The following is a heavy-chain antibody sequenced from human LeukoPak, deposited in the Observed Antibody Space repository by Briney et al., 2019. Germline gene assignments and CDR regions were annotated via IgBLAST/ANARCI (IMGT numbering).Heavy chain of an antibody. CDR1: GFTFSDYY. V-gene: IGHV3-11*04. CDR3: ARDPSFDILTGYDY. J-gene: IGHJ4*02. D-gene: IGHD3-9*01. CDR2: ISSSGSTI. Sequence: GGSLRLSCAASGFTFSDYYMSWIRQAPGKGLEWVSYISSSGSTIYYADSVRGRFTISRDNAKNSLYLQMNSLRAEDTAVYYCARDPSFDILTGYDYWGQGTLVTVSS.